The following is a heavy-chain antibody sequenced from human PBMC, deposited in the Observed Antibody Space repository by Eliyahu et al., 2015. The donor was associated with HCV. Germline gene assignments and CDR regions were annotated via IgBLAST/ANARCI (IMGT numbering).Heavy chain of an antibody. CDR3: ARHSGYSRYGETYGMDV. J-gene: IGHJ6*02. CDR1: GFTHXVNW. CDR2: FQTGDSDV. D-gene: IGHD3-22*01. V-gene: IGHV5-51*01. Sequence: EVRLAQSGAEVKXSGESLTISCKXSGFTHXVNWXAWVRQQPGQGLEWMGIFQTGDSDVIYSPSFRGQVTISGDRSIQTAYLHWSSLEASDTAIYYCARHSGYSRYGETYGMDVWGQGTTVTVSS.